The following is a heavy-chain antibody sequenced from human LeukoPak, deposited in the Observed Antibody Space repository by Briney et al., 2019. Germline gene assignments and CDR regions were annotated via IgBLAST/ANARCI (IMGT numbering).Heavy chain of an antibody. V-gene: IGHV1-18*01. D-gene: IGHD3-10*01. J-gene: IGHJ2*01. CDR2: ISAYNGNT. CDR3: ARDPPVQFGELFHSHWYFDL. Sequence: GASVKVSCKASGYTFTSYGISWVRQAPGQGLEWMGWISAYNGNTNYAQKLQGRVTMTTDTSTSTAYMELRSLRSDDTAVYYCARDPPVQFGELFHSHWYFDLWGRGTLVTVSS. CDR1: GYTFTSYG.